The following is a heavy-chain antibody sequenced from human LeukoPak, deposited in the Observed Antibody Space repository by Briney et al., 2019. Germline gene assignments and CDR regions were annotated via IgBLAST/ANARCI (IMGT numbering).Heavy chain of an antibody. V-gene: IGHV1-18*01. CDR1: GYTFTSYG. J-gene: IGHJ3*02. CDR2: ISAYNGNT. CDR3: ARVCGGDCNDAFDI. Sequence: ASVKVSCKASGYTFTSYGISWVRQAPGQGLEWMGWISAYNGNTNYAQKLQGRVTMTTDTSTSTAYMELRSLRSDDTAVYYCARVCGGDCNDAFDIWGQGTVVTVSS. D-gene: IGHD2-21*02.